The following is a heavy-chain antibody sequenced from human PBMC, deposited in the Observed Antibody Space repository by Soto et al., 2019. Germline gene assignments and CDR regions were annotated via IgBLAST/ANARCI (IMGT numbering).Heavy chain of an antibody. CDR2: IIPIFGTA. CDR3: ARDGKAYGGYDYYYYYYGMDV. V-gene: IGHV1-69*01. J-gene: IGHJ6*02. CDR1: GGTFSSYA. D-gene: IGHD5-12*01. Sequence: QVQLVQSGAEVKKPGSSVKVSCKASGGTFSSYAISWVRQAPGQGLEWMGGIIPIFGTANYAQKFQGRVTITADESTSTAYMELSSLRSEDTAVYYCARDGKAYGGYDYYYYYYGMDVWGQGTTVTVSS.